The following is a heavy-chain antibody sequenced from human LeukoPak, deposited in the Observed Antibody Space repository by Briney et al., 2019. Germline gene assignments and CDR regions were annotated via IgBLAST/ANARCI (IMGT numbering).Heavy chain of an antibody. CDR2: ISGSGGST. CDR3: AKDSPGYCSSTSCYGMDV. D-gene: IGHD2-2*01. CDR1: GFTFSSYA. Sequence: GGSLRLSCAASGFTFSSYAMSWVRQAPGKGLEWVSAISGSGGSTYYADSVKGRFTISRANSKNTLYLQVNSLRAEDTAVYYCAKDSPGYCSSTSCYGMDVWGQGTTVTVSS. J-gene: IGHJ6*02. V-gene: IGHV3-23*01.